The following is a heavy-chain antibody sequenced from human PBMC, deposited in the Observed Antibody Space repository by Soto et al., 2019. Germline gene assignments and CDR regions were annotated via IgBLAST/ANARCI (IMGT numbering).Heavy chain of an antibody. Sequence: EVQLVESGGGLVQPGGSLRLSCAASGFSFSEYWMNWVRQAPGKGPEWVTNIKQDGSDISYVDSVRGRFTTSRDNAKKSLFLQMNSLSVEDTDVYYCARVGRSSAYFYYYMDVWGKGTTVTVSS. CDR1: GFSFSEYW. CDR2: IKQDGSDI. J-gene: IGHJ6*03. V-gene: IGHV3-7*01. CDR3: ARVGRSSAYFYYYMDV. D-gene: IGHD3-10*01.